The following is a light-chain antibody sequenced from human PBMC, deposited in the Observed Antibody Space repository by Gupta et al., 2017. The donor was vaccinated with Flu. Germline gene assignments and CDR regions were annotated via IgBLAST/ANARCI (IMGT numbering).Light chain of an antibody. V-gene: IGLV2-14*01. J-gene: IGLJ3*02. CDR3: SSYTSSSNWV. Sequence: QSALTQPASVSASPGHSITISCAGTSSDFGGYNYVYWYQQHPGKAPKLMIYEVSNRPAGVSNRFSGSKSGNTSSLTISGLQAEDEDDYYCSSYTSSSNWVFGGGTKLTVL. CDR2: EVS. CDR1: SSDFGGYNY.